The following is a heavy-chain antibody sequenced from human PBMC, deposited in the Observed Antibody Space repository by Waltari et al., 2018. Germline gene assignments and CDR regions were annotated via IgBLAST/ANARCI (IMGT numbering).Heavy chain of an antibody. CDR1: GFIFSTYW. CDR2: IVKCAGSGT. Sequence: EVQLVESGGGLVQPGGSLRLSCEASGFIFSTYWMHWVRQGPGKGLVWVERIVKCAGSGTSYADYVKGRLTISRDNAKNTLYLQMNSLRAEDTGVYYCARDHYYSKDVWGTGTTVTVSS. V-gene: IGHV3-74*01. CDR3: ARDHYYSKDV. J-gene: IGHJ6*04.